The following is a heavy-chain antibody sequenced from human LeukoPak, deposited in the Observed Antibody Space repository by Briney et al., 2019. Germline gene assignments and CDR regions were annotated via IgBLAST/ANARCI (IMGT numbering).Heavy chain of an antibody. Sequence: GGSLRLSCAASGFTFSSYGIHWVRQAPGQGQELVAVIWYDGSNKYYADPVKGRFTNSRDNSKNTLYLQMNSLRGEDTAGYYCASTAGSGYDLGFDYWGQGTLVTVSS. V-gene: IGHV3-33*01. CDR3: ASTAGSGYDLGFDY. CDR2: IWYDGSNK. CDR1: GFTFSSYG. D-gene: IGHD5-12*01. J-gene: IGHJ4*02.